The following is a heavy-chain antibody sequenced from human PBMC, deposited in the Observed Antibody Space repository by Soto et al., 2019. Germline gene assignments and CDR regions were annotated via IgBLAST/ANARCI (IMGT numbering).Heavy chain of an antibody. Sequence: QITLKESGPPLVKPTQTLTLTCTFSGFSLSTSGVGVGWIRQPPGKALEWLALIYWDDDKRYSPSLKSRLTITKDPSKNQVVLTMTNMDPVDTAAYYCAHYAVEAVITKSFDYWGQGTLVTVSS. V-gene: IGHV2-5*02. CDR1: GFSLSTSGVG. D-gene: IGHD3-22*01. CDR2: IYWDDDK. CDR3: AHYAVEAVITKSFDY. J-gene: IGHJ4*02.